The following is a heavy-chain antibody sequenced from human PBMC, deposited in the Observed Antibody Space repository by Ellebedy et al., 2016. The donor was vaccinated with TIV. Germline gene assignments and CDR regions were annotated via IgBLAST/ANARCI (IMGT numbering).Heavy chain of an antibody. Sequence: GESLKISCKASGYKFTNYWIGWVRQKPGKGLEWMGVIYPGDSDTRYSPSFEGQVTISADASISTAYLQWSSLKASDSAMFYCAMFPTETTDYWGQGTLVTVSS. CDR3: AMFPTETTDY. CDR2: IYPGDSDT. CDR1: GYKFTNYW. D-gene: IGHD4-17*01. V-gene: IGHV5-51*01. J-gene: IGHJ4*02.